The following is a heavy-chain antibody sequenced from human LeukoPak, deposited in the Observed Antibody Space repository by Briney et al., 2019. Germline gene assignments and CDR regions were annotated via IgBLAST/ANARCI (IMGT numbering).Heavy chain of an antibody. D-gene: IGHD7-27*01. J-gene: IGHJ4*02. Sequence: PSETLSLTCAVYGGSFSGYYWSWIRQPPGKGLEWIGEINHSGSTNYNPSLKSRVTISVDTSKNQFSLKLSSVTAADTAVYYCARLSVSLGFDYWGQGTLVTVSS. CDR3: ARLSVSLGFDY. V-gene: IGHV4-34*01. CDR1: GGSFSGYY. CDR2: INHSGST.